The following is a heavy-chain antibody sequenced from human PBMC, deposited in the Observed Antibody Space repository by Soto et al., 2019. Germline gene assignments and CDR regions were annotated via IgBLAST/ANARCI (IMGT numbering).Heavy chain of an antibody. CDR1: GFTFSSYD. Sequence: GGSLRLSCAASGFTFSSYDMHWVRQATGKGLEWVSAIGTAGDTYYPGSVKSRFTISRENAKNSLYLQMNSLRAEDTAVYYCARASYGSSWYYYYYYGMDVWGQGTTVTVSS. V-gene: IGHV3-13*01. J-gene: IGHJ6*02. CDR3: ARASYGSSWYYYYYYGMDV. CDR2: IGTAGDT. D-gene: IGHD6-13*01.